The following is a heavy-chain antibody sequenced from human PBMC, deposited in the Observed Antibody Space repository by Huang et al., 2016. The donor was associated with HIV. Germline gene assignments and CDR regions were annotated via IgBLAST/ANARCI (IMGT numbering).Heavy chain of an antibody. CDR2: IYYSCST. J-gene: IGHJ1*01. CDR3: GRFSYYSDSTISQYLQL. Sequence: QVHLQESGPGLVKPSQTLSLTCTVSGGSISSGGYYWTWIRQPPGKGLEWIWYIYYSCSTYYNPSLKSRVTISVDTSKNQFSLKVTSMTAADTAVYYCGRFSYYSDSTISQYLQLWGQGALVTVSS. D-gene: IGHD3-22*01. V-gene: IGHV4-30-4*08. CDR1: GGSISSGGYY.